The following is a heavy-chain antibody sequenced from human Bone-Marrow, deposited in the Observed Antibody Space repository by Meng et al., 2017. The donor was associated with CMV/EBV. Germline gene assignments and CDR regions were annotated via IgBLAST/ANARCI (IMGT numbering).Heavy chain of an antibody. D-gene: IGHD2-15*01. CDR1: GFTFSSYS. CDR2: IYSHSSSS. J-gene: IGHJ4*02. CDR3: VKGGWLDD. V-gene: IGHV3-23*03. Sequence: GESLKISCAASGFTFSSYSMNWVRQAPGKGPEWLSVIYSHSSSSYYADSVKGRFTISRDKSRNTLFLQMNSLRVEDTALYYCVKGGWLDDWGQGTLVTVSS.